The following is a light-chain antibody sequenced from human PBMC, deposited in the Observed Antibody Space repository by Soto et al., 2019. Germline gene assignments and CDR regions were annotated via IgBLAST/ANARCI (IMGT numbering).Light chain of an antibody. CDR3: QQYHNWPPLT. Sequence: EIVLTQSPATLYVSPGEGATLSCRASQGVSSNLAWYQQKPGQAPRLLIYGASNRATDIPARFSGSGSGTEFTLTIGSLQSEDFAVYYCQQYHNWPPLTFGGGTKVEIK. CDR2: GAS. CDR1: QGVSSN. J-gene: IGKJ4*01. V-gene: IGKV3-15*01.